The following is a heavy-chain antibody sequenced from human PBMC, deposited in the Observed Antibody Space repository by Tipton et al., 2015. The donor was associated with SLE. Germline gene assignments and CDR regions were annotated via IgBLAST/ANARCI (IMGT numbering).Heavy chain of an antibody. J-gene: IGHJ4*02. D-gene: IGHD3-3*01. V-gene: IGHV3-21*01. CDR3: ARDEYDFWSGSPY. Sequence: SLRLSCAASGFTFSSYSMNWVRQAPGKGLEWVSSISSSSSYIYYADSVKGRFTISRDNAKNSLYLQMNSLRAEDTAVYYCARDEYDFWSGSPYWGQGTLVTVSS. CDR2: ISSSSSYI. CDR1: GFTFSSYS.